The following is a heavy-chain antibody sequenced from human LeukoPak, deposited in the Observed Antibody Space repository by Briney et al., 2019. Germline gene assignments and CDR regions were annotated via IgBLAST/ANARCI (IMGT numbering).Heavy chain of an antibody. CDR1: GGSISSYY. Sequence: ASETLSLTCTVSGGSISSYYWSWIRQPPGKGLEWIGYIYYSGSTNYNPSLKSRVTISVDTSKNQFSLKLSSVTAADTAVYYCARGVMKYYFDYWGQGTLVTVSS. CDR3: ARGVMKYYFDY. V-gene: IGHV4-59*01. CDR2: IYYSGST. D-gene: IGHD3-16*01. J-gene: IGHJ4*02.